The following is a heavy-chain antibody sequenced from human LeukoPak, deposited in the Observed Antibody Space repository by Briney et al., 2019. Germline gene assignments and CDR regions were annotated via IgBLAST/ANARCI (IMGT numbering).Heavy chain of an antibody. V-gene: IGHV4-59*08. J-gene: IGHJ4*02. D-gene: IGHD1-26*01. CDR2: IYYSGST. CDR1: GGSISSYY. CDR3: ARAGLGSYYFDY. Sequence: TSETLSLTCTVSGGSISSYYWSWIRQPPGKGLEWIGYIYYSGSTYYNPSLKSRVTISVDTSKNQFSLKLSSVTAADTAVYYCARAGLGSYYFDYWGQGTLVTVSS.